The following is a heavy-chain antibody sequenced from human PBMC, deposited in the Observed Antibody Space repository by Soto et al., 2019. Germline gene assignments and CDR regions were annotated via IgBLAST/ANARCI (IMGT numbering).Heavy chain of an antibody. CDR2: IYYSGST. J-gene: IGHJ4*02. CDR3: ARARSGAVAAIDY. CDR1: DGSISSYY. V-gene: IGHV4-59*01. D-gene: IGHD6-19*01. Sequence: QVQLQESGPGLVKPSETLSLTCTVSDGSISSYYWSWIRQPPGKGLEWIGYIYYSGSTNYNPSLKSRVTISVDTSKNQFSLKLSSVTAADTAVYYCARARSGAVAAIDYWGQGTLVTVSS.